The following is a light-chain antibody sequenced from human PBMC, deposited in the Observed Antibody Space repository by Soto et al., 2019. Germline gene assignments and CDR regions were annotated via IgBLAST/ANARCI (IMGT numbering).Light chain of an antibody. Sequence: EIVLAQSPGTLSLSPGERATLSCRASQTVSGSYLAWYQQKPGQAPRLLIQVASIRATGIPDRFSGSGSVTDFTLTISRLEPEDFAVYYCQQYGSPPPTFGPGTKVDIK. V-gene: IGKV3-20*01. CDR2: VAS. CDR3: QQYGSPPPT. J-gene: IGKJ3*01. CDR1: QTVSGSY.